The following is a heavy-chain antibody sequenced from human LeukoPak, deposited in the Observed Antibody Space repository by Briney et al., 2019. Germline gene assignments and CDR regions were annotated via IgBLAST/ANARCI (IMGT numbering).Heavy chain of an antibody. CDR2: ISGSGGST. CDR1: GFTFSSYA. V-gene: IGHV3-23*01. J-gene: IGHJ4*02. D-gene: IGHD6-19*01. CDR3: ANSALRSIAVAGSPTDY. Sequence: GGSLRLSCAASGFTFSSYAMSWVRQDPGKGLEWVSAISGSGGSTYYADSVKGRFTISRDNSKNTLYLQMNSVRAEDTAVYYCANSALRSIAVAGSPTDYWGQGTLVTVSS.